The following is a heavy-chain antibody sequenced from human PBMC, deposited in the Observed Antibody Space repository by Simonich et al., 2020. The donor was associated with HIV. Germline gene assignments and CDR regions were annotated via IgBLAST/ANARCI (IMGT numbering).Heavy chain of an antibody. Sequence: QVQLQQWGAGLLKPSETLSLTCAVYGGSFSGYYWGWIRQPPGKGLEWIGEINHIESTNYNPSLKSRVTISVDTSKNQFSLKLSSVTAADTAVYYCARGFYQRLYYFDYWGQGTLVTVSS. V-gene: IGHV4-34*01. CDR1: GGSFSGYY. J-gene: IGHJ4*02. CDR2: INHIEST. D-gene: IGHD2-2*01. CDR3: ARGFYQRLYYFDY.